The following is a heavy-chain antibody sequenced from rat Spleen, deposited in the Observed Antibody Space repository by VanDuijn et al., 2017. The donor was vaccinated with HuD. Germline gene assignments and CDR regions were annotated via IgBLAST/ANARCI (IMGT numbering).Heavy chain of an antibody. CDR3: ARAHTTGIRDWLAY. Sequence: QVQLKASGPGLVQPSQTLSLSCTVAGFSLTTYNVHWLRQPPGKGLEWMGVIWNTGATRYISALKSRLSISKDTSKSQVFLKMNSLQTEDTATYYCARAHTTGIRDWLAYWGQGTLVTVSS. CDR2: IWNTGAT. CDR1: GFSLTTYN. D-gene: IGHD1-9*01. V-gene: IGHV2-41*01. J-gene: IGHJ3*01.